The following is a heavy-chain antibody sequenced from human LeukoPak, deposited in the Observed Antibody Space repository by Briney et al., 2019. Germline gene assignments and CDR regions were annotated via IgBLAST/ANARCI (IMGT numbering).Heavy chain of an antibody. J-gene: IGHJ5*02. CDR1: GGPISSGDYY. CDR3: ARVLGVRGVTNWFDP. V-gene: IGHV4-30-4*01. CDR2: IYYSGST. D-gene: IGHD3-10*01. Sequence: SETLSLTCTVSGGPISSGDYYWSWIRQPPGKCLEWIGYIYYSGSTYYNPSLKSRVTISVDTSKNQFSLKLSSVTAADTAVCYCARVLGVRGVTNWFDPWGQGTLVTVSS.